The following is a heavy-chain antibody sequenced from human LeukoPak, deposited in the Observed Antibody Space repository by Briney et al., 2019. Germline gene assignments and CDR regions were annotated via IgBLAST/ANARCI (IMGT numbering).Heavy chain of an antibody. Sequence: ASVKVSCKASEYTFTGYQIHWVRQAPGQGLEWMGWINPNSGGTNYAQKFQGRVTMTRDTSISTAYMELSSLRSDDTAVYYCARDYYDSSGYWNYWGQGTLVTVSS. V-gene: IGHV1-2*02. D-gene: IGHD3-22*01. CDR3: ARDYYDSSGYWNY. CDR1: EYTFTGYQ. CDR2: INPNSGGT. J-gene: IGHJ4*02.